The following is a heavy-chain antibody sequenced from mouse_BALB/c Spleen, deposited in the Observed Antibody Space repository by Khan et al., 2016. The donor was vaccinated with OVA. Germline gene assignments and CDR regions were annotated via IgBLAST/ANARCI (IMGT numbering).Heavy chain of an antibody. V-gene: IGHV2-6*02. J-gene: IGHJ4*01. D-gene: IGHD2-3*01. CDR1: GFSLTTYG. Sequence: QVQLQQSGPGLVAPSQSLSITCTVSGFSLTTYGVHWARQPPGKGLEWLVVIWSDGSTNYNSVLKSRLSISKDNSKSQVFLKMNSLQTDDTAMYYCARWFDGYSSLYAMDYWGQGTSVTVSS. CDR3: ARWFDGYSSLYAMDY. CDR2: IWSDGST.